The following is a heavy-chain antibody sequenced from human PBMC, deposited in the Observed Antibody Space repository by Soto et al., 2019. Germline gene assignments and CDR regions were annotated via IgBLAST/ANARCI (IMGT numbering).Heavy chain of an antibody. CDR3: ASSRYGYTFYDY. CDR2: IYYSGST. V-gene: IGHV4-30-4*01. D-gene: IGHD5-18*01. Sequence: SETLSLTCTVSGGSISSGDYYWSWIRQPPGKGLEWIGYIYYSGSTYYNPSLKSRLTISVDTSKNQFSLKLSSVTAADTAVYYCASSRYGYTFYDYWGQGTPVTVSS. J-gene: IGHJ4*02. CDR1: GGSISSGDYY.